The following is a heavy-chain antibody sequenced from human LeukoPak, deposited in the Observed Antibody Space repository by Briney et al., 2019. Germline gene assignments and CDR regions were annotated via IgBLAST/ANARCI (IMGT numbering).Heavy chain of an antibody. CDR2: ISGSGGST. CDR1: GFTFSSYA. Sequence: GGSLRLSCAASGFTFSSYAMSWVRQAPGKGLEWVSAISGSGGSTYYADSVKGRFTISGDNSKNTLYLQMNSLRAEDTAVYYCAKFLPTHIVVANYYFDYWGQGTLGTVSS. D-gene: IGHD2-21*01. V-gene: IGHV3-23*01. CDR3: AKFLPTHIVVANYYFDY. J-gene: IGHJ4*02.